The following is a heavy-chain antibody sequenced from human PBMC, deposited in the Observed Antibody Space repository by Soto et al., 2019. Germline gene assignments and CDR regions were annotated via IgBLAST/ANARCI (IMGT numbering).Heavy chain of an antibody. CDR2: IKTKSDGATT. CDR1: GFTFSNAW. CDR3: TALTGTTIALDY. D-gene: IGHD1-7*01. J-gene: IGHJ4*02. V-gene: IGHV3-15*01. Sequence: SLRLSCAASGFTFSNAWMNWVRQAPGKGLEWVGRIKTKSDGATTDYAAPVKGRFTISRDDSRNTLYLQMNSLKAEDTAVYYCTALTGTTIALDYWGQGTLVTVSS.